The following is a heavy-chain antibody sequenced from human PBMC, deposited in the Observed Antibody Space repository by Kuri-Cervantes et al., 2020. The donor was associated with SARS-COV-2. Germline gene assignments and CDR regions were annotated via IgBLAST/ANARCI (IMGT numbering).Heavy chain of an antibody. CDR3: ARIKATPPQYYDFWSGYHTHNWFDP. J-gene: IGHJ5*02. V-gene: IGHV1-8*03. D-gene: IGHD3-3*01. CDR1: GYTFTSYD. CDR2: MNPNSGNT. Sequence: ASVKVSCKASGYTFTSYDINWVRQATGQGLEWKGWMNPNSGNTGYAQKFQGRVTITRNTSISTAYMELSSLRSEDTAVYYCARIKATPPQYYDFWSGYHTHNWFDPWGQGTLVTVSS.